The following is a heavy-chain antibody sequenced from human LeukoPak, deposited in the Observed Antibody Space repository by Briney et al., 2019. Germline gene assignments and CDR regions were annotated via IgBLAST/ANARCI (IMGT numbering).Heavy chain of an antibody. CDR2: INHSGST. CDR1: GGSFSRYY. CDR3: ARGVNSAFDI. V-gene: IGHV4-34*01. Sequence: PSETLSLTCAVYGGSFSRYYWSWIRQPPGKGLEWIGEINHSGSTNYNPSLKSRVTISVDTSKNQFSLKLSSVTAADTAVYYCARGVNSAFDIWGQGTMVTVSS. J-gene: IGHJ3*02. D-gene: IGHD4-23*01.